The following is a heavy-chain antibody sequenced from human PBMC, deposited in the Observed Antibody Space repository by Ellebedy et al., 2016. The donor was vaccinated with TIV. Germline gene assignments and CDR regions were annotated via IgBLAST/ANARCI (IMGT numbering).Heavy chain of an antibody. CDR2: ISNSGGGT. J-gene: IGHJ3*02. V-gene: IGHV3-74*01. CDR1: GFIFSDYC. CDR3: ARDLYENYDNSPSDGFDI. D-gene: IGHD3-22*01. Sequence: GGSLRLXXAVSGFIFSDYCMHWVRQVPGKGLVWVSRISNSGGGTRYADSVKGRVTISRDNARNSVYLQMNSLRDEDTAVYYCARDLYENYDNSPSDGFDIWGQGTLVTVSS.